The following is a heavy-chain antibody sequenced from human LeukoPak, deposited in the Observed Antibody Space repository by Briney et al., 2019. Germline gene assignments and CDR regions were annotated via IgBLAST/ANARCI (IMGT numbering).Heavy chain of an antibody. J-gene: IGHJ6*04. CDR2: INHSGST. CDR1: GGSFSGYY. CDR3: AALGCSSTSCSPYYYCGMDV. Sequence: SEILCLTCAVYGGSFSGYYWSGIRQPPGKGLEWIVEINHSGSTNYNPSLKSRVTISVDTSKNQFSLKLSSVTAADTAVYYCAALGCSSTSCSPYYYCGMDVRGKGTTVTVSS. D-gene: IGHD2-2*01. V-gene: IGHV4-34*01.